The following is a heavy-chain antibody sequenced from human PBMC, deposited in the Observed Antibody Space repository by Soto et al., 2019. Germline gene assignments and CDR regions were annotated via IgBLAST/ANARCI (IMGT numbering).Heavy chain of an antibody. CDR1: GFTFDDYA. CDR3: AKDNIGYCTNGVCLDAFDI. D-gene: IGHD2-8*01. Sequence: EVQLVESGGGLVQPGRSLRLSCAASGFTFDDYAMHWVRQAPGKGLEWVSGISWNSGSIGYVDSVKGRFTISRDNAKNSLYLQMNSLRAEDTALYYCAKDNIGYCTNGVCLDAFDIWGQGTMVTVSS. J-gene: IGHJ3*02. CDR2: ISWNSGSI. V-gene: IGHV3-9*01.